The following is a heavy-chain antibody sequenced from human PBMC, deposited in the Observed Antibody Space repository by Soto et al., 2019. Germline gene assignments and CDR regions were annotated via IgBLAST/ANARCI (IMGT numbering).Heavy chain of an antibody. CDR3: ARPYTGGIAGFDP. Sequence: VGSLRLSCASSVFTFSSYYMHCVRQFPGEWLVWVSRISGDGSTISYADSVKGRFTISRDNAKNTLYLQMNSLRAEDTAVYYCARPYTGGIAGFDPLGQGTLVTVSS. V-gene: IGHV3-74*01. CDR2: ISGDGSTI. CDR1: VFTFSSYY. J-gene: IGHJ5*02. D-gene: IGHD2-8*02.